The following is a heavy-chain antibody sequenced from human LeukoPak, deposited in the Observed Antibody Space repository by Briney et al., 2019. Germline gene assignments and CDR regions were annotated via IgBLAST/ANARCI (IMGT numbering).Heavy chain of an antibody. J-gene: IGHJ1*01. V-gene: IGHV3-21*01. D-gene: IGHD1-1*01. CDR2: ISSSSSYI. CDR3: ARAPRELERYEYFQH. Sequence: GGSLRLSCAAPGFTFSSYSMNWVRQAPGKGLEWVSSISSSSSYIYYADSVKGRFTISRDNAKNSLYLQMNSLRAEDTAVYYCARAPRELERYEYFQHWGQGTLVTVSS. CDR1: GFTFSSYS.